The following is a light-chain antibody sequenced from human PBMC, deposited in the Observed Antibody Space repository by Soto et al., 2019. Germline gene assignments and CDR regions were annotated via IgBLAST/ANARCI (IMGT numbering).Light chain of an antibody. CDR2: AAS. V-gene: IGKV1-8*01. CDR3: QQYYSYPLT. J-gene: IGKJ4*01. Sequence: AIRMTQSPSSLSASTGDRVTITCRASQGISSYLAWYQQKPGKAPKLLIYAASTLQSGVPSRFSRSGSGTDFTLTISCLQSEDFATYYCQQYYSYPLTFGGGTKVEIK. CDR1: QGISSY.